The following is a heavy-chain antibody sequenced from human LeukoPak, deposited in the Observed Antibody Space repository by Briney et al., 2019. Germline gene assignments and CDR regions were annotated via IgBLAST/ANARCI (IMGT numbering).Heavy chain of an antibody. Sequence: MTGGSLRLSCAASGFTFNRYNMNWVRRAPGKGLEWVSSISTSSSYIYYADSVRGRFTISRDNAKNSLYLQMNSLRAEDTAVYSCAKGLERESRLDSWGQGTLVTVSS. CDR1: GFTFNRYN. V-gene: IGHV3-21*01. D-gene: IGHD1-1*01. J-gene: IGHJ4*02. CDR3: AKGLERESRLDS. CDR2: ISTSSSYI.